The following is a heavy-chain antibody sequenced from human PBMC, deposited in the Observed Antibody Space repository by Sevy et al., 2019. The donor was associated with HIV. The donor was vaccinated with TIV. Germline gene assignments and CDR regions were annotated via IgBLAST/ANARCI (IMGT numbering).Heavy chain of an antibody. CDR3: ARGGGLSPHHWLDP. V-gene: IGHV1-69*13. J-gene: IGHJ5*02. CDR2: IIPIFGSA. D-gene: IGHD3-16*01. Sequence: ASVKVSCKASGGTFSSYGITWVRQAPGQGLEWRGEIIPIFGSANYGQTFQGRVTMTADQSTSTAYMELSSLRSDDTAVYYCARGGGLSPHHWLDPWGQGTLVTVSS. CDR1: GGTFSSYG.